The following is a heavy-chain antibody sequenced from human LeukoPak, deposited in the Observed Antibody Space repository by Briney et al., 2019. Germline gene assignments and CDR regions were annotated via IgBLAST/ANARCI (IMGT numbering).Heavy chain of an antibody. CDR1: GGSISSSSYY. J-gene: IGHJ5*02. Sequence: SETLSLTCTVSGGSISSSSYYWGWIRQPPGKGLEWIGSIYYSGSTYYKSSLKSRVTISVDTSKNQFSLNLSSVTAADTAVYYCARQLSVLLWFGELVYNCFDPWGQGTLVTVSS. D-gene: IGHD3-10*01. V-gene: IGHV4-39*01. CDR3: ARQLSVLLWFGELVYNCFDP. CDR2: IYYSGST.